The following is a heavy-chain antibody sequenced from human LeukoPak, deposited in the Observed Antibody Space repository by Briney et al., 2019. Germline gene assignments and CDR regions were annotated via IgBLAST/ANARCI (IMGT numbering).Heavy chain of an antibody. Sequence: GGSLRLSCAASGFTFDDYAMHWVRQAPGKGLEWVATISYDGSNKYYADSVKGRFTASRDNSKNTLYLQMNSLRADDTAVYYCARDRDYYYGSGSYFYYWGQGTPVTVSS. D-gene: IGHD3-10*01. J-gene: IGHJ4*02. CDR3: ARDRDYYYGSGSYFYY. CDR1: GFTFDDYA. CDR2: ISYDGSNK. V-gene: IGHV3-30*04.